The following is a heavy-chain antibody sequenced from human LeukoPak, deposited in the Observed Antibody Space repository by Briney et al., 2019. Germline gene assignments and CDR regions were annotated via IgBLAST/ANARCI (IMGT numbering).Heavy chain of an antibody. J-gene: IGHJ4*02. CDR2: INHSGTT. D-gene: IGHD3-10*01. V-gene: IGHV4-4*02. CDR1: GGSISTNNW. CDR3: ARLPLGAFGEVLNFDY. Sequence: SETLSLTCAVSGGSISTNNWWTWVRQPPGKGLEWIGDINHSGTTKYNPSLKSRVTISIDTSKNQFSLRVNSVTAADTAVYYCARLPLGAFGEVLNFDYWGQGGLVTVSS.